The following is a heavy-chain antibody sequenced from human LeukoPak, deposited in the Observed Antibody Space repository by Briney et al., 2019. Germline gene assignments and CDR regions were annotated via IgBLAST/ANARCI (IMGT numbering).Heavy chain of an antibody. V-gene: IGHV4-34*01. CDR3: ARHPSTYCGGDCYSFWFDP. J-gene: IGHJ5*02. CDR1: GGSFSDYY. CDR2: INHSGST. D-gene: IGHD2-21*02. Sequence: PSETLSLTCAVYGGSFSDYYWSWIRQPPGKGLEWIGEINHSGSTNYNPSLKSRVTISVDTSKNQFSLKLSSVTAADTAVYYCARHPSTYCGGDCYSFWFDPWGQGTLVTVSS.